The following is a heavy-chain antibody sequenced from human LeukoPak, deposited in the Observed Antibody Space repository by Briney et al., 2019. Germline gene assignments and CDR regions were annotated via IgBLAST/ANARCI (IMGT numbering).Heavy chain of an antibody. D-gene: IGHD6-13*01. CDR2: ISGSSGST. CDR1: GFTFSTYA. V-gene: IGHV3-23*01. CDR3: ARDIAAAGTNHFDY. J-gene: IGHJ4*02. Sequence: GGSLRLSCAASGFTFSTYAMTWVRQAPGKGLEWVSAISGSSGSTYYADSVKGRFTISRDNAKNSLYLQMNSLRAEDTAVYYCARDIAAAGTNHFDYWGQGTLVTVSS.